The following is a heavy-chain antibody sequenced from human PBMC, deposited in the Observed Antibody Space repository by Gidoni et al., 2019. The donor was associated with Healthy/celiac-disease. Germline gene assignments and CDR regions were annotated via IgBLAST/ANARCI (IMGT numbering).Heavy chain of an antibody. CDR1: GYTLTGYY. V-gene: IGHV1-2*06. CDR2: INPNSGGT. J-gene: IGHJ4*02. CDR3: ARNVEATVTILDDY. D-gene: IGHD4-17*01. Sequence: QVQLVQSGAEVTKPGASVKVSCKASGYTLTGYYMNWVRQAPGQGLEWMGRINPNSGGTKYAQKFQGRVTMTRDTSISTAYMELSRLRSDDTAVYYCARNVEATVTILDDYWGQGTLVTVSS.